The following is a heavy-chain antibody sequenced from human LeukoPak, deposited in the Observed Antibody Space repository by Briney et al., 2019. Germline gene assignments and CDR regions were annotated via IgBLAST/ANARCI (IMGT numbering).Heavy chain of an antibody. CDR1: CGSFSGYF. J-gene: IGHJ4*02. CDR2: SNHRGGT. Sequence: SETLSLTCAVYCGSFSGYFWSWIRQPPRKRLELIGESNHRGGTRYNPSLKSRVSISVDTSKNQFSLKLNSVIAADTAVYYCARDRGDYGDHTLDYGGQGTLVTVSS. CDR3: ARDRGDYGDHTLDY. D-gene: IGHD4-17*01. V-gene: IGHV4-34*01.